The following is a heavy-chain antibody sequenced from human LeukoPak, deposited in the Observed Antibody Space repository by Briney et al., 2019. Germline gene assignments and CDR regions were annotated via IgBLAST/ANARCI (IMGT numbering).Heavy chain of an antibody. D-gene: IGHD3-22*01. V-gene: IGHV4-39*07. J-gene: IGHJ4*02. CDR3: ARGSGYYYGDFDC. CDR1: GGSISSSSYY. Sequence: SETLSLTCTVSGGSISSSSYYWGWIRQPPGKGLEWIGSIYYSGSTYYNPSLKSRVTISVDTSKNQFSLKLSSVTAADTAVYYCARGSGYYYGDFDCWGQGTLVTVSS. CDR2: IYYSGST.